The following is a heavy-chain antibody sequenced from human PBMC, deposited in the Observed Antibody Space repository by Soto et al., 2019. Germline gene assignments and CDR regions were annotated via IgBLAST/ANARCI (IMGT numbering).Heavy chain of an antibody. Sequence: QLQLQESGPGLVRPSGTLSLTCAVSGGFTSTNNWWSWVRQPPGKGLEWLGDAYHSGSPEYNPSLKSRVSISVDKSKNQISLKLTSATAADTAVYYCARSPPSSYYGGSGTFDYWGQGTLVTVSS. V-gene: IGHV4-4*02. CDR2: AYHSGSP. J-gene: IGHJ4*02. D-gene: IGHD3-10*01. CDR1: GGFTSTNNW. CDR3: ARSPPSSYYGGSGTFDY.